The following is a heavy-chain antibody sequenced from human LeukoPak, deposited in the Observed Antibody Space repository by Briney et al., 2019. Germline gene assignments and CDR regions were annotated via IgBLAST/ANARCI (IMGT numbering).Heavy chain of an antibody. CDR1: GYTLTELS. J-gene: IGHJ1*01. Sequence: ASVKVSCKVSGYTLTELSMHWVRQAPGKGREWMGGFDPEDGETIYAQKFQGRVTMTEDTSTDTAYMELSSLRSEDTAVYYCATDLVADSSGYLPFQHWGQGTLVTVSS. CDR3: ATDLVADSSGYLPFQH. CDR2: FDPEDGET. D-gene: IGHD3-22*01. V-gene: IGHV1-24*01.